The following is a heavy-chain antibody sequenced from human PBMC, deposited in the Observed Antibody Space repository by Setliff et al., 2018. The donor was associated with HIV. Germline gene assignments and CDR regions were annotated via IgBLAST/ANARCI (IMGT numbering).Heavy chain of an antibody. J-gene: IGHJ4*01. CDR2: IDYSGSA. V-gene: IGHV4-31*03. CDR3: AREGKTALVTKYFDY. D-gene: IGHD5-18*01. CDR1: SGSISSGTYY. Sequence: SETLSLTCTVPSGSISSGTYYWSWIRQYPGKGLEWIGYIDYSGSAFYNPSLKSRITISRDTSKSQFSLKMNSVTAADTAVYYCAREGKTALVTKYFDYWGHGKLVTVSS.